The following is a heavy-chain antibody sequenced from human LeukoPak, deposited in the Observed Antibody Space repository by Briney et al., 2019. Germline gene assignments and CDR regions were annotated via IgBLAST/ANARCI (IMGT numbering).Heavy chain of an antibody. D-gene: IGHD3-22*01. CDR3: ARSGYDSSTSPFGY. CDR2: IKQDGSEK. J-gene: IGHJ4*02. CDR1: GFTFSSYW. V-gene: IGHV3-7*01. Sequence: PEGSLRLSCAASGFTFSSYWMSWVRQAPGKGLEWVANIKQDGSEKYYVGSVKGRFTISRDNAKNSLYLQMNSLRAEDTAVYYCARSGYDSSTSPFGYWGQGTLVTVSS.